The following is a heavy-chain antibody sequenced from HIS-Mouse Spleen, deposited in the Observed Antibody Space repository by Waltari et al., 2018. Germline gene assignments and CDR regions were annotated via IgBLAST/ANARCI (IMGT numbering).Heavy chain of an antibody. CDR1: GFTPSRYW. D-gene: IGHD6-25*01. CDR2: INRDGSST. CDR3: ARDAAKAGYFQH. Sequence: EVQLVESGGGLVQPGGSLRLSCAASGFTPSRYWMHAVRQAPWKGLVWVSRINRDGSSTSYADSVTGRFTISRDNAKNTLYLQMNSLRAEDTAVYYCARDAAKAGYFQHWGQGTLVTVSS. V-gene: IGHV3-74*01. J-gene: IGHJ1*01.